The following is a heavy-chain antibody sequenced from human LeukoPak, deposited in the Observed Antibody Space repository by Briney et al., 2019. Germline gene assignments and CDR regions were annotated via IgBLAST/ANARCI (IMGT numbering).Heavy chain of an antibody. CDR2: ISGRDGRT. CDR3: CTSPSFGSSWYQFNY. J-gene: IGHJ4*02. Sequence: GGSLRLSCSVSGLTFYTYAMSWVRQAPGKGLEWVSAISGRDGRTYYTDSVKGGFTISRDNSKNTLYLQMNSLRAEDTAVYYCCTSPSFGSSWYQFNYWGQGALVIVSS. CDR1: GLTFYTYA. V-gene: IGHV3-23*01. D-gene: IGHD6-13*01.